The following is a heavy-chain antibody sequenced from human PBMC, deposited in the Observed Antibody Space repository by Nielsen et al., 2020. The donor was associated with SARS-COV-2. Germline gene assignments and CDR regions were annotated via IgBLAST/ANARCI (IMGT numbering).Heavy chain of an antibody. CDR2: ISWDGGST. Sequence: GESLKISCAASGFTFDDYTMHWVRQAPGKGLEWVSLISWDGGSTYYADSVKGRFTISRDNAKNSMYLQMNSLRVEDTAVYYCARVGGSSWYFDNWGQGTLVTVSS. CDR1: GFTFDDYT. D-gene: IGHD6-13*01. V-gene: IGHV3-43*01. J-gene: IGHJ4*02. CDR3: ARVGGSSWYFDN.